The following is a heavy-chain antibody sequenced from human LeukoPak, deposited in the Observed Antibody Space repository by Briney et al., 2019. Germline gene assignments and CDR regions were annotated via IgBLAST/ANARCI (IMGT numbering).Heavy chain of an antibody. Sequence: PSGTLSLTCTVSGGSISSSSYYWGWIRQPPGKGLEWIGSIYYSGSTYYNPSLKSRGTISLDTSKNQFSLKMRSVTAADTAVYYCARVQSRLSWFDPWGQGTLVTVSS. CDR2: IYYSGST. V-gene: IGHV4-39*07. J-gene: IGHJ5*02. CDR1: GGSISSSSYY. CDR3: ARVQSRLSWFDP.